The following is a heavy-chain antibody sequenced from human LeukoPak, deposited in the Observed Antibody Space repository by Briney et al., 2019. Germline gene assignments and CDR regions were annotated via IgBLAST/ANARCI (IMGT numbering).Heavy chain of an antibody. CDR1: GFTFSSYS. CDR2: ISSSSSCI. CDR3: ASAPYYFDY. V-gene: IGHV3-21*01. Sequence: GGSLRLSCAASGFTFSSYSMNWVRQAPGKGLEWVSSISSSSSCIYYADSVKGRFTISRDNAKNSLYLQMNSLRAEDTAVYYCASAPYYFDYWGQGTLVTVSS. J-gene: IGHJ4*02.